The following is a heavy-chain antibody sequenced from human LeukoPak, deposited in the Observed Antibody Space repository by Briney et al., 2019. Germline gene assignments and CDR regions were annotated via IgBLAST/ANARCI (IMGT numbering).Heavy chain of an antibody. D-gene: IGHD3-3*01. J-gene: IGHJ4*02. V-gene: IGHV3-48*04. Sequence: GGSLRLSCAASGFSLSSFAMNWVRQAPGKGLEWLSYISISSNTIYYADSVKGRFTISRDNAKNSLYLKMNSLRAEDTAAYYCARGVVIVGIDYWGQGTLVTVSS. CDR1: GFSLSSFA. CDR2: ISISSNTI. CDR3: ARGVVIVGIDY.